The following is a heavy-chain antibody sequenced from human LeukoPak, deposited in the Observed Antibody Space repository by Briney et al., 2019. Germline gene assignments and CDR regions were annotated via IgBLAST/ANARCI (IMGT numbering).Heavy chain of an antibody. D-gene: IGHD2-15*01. CDR1: GFTFSSCA. J-gene: IGHJ4*02. Sequence: GGSMRLSCAVSGFTFSSCAMYWVSQAPGKGLEWVALISSDATDKYYADSVKGRFSISRDNSKNTLYLQMNSVRIEDTAVYWCAREKCSGGTCYSTADYWGQGALVTVSS. CDR2: ISSDATDK. CDR3: AREKCSGGTCYSTADY. V-gene: IGHV3-30-3*01.